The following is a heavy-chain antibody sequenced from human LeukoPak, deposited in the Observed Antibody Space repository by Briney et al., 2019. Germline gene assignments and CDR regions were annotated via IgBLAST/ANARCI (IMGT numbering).Heavy chain of an antibody. V-gene: IGHV4-39*01. CDR2: IYYSGST. CDR1: GGSISSSSYY. Sequence: SETLSLTCTVSGGSISSSSYYWGWIRQPPGKGLEWIGSIYYSGSTYHNPPLKSRVTISVDTSKNQFSLKLSSVTAADTAVYYCASSPEGGYCSSTSCYGAFDIWGQGTMVTVSS. D-gene: IGHD2-2*01. CDR3: ASSPEGGYCSSTSCYGAFDI. J-gene: IGHJ3*02.